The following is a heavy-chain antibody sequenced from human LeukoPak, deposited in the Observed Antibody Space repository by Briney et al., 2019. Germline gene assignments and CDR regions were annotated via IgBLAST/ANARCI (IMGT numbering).Heavy chain of an antibody. CDR2: ISHSGIT. V-gene: IGHV4-30-4*01. CDR3: ARVRTPPTVAPAVVGVQKKFAPDGKGADYCDY. D-gene: IGHD6-13*01. Sequence: PSQTLSLTCTVSGGSISSGDYYWSWIRQTPGKGLEWIGEISHSGITKYSPSLQSRVTILLDLSKNQFSLKVRSLTAADTAVYFCARVRTPPTVAPAVVGVQKKFAPDGKGADYCDYWGQGTLVTVSS. J-gene: IGHJ4*02. CDR1: GGSISSGDYY.